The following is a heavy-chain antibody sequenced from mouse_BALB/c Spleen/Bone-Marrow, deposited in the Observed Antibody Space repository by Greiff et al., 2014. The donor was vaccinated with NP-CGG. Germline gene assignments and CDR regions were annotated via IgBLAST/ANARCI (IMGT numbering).Heavy chain of an antibody. J-gene: IGHJ2*01. CDR2: IYPSASYT. Sequence: VQLQQSGAELVWPGASVKLSCKASGYTFTSYWINWVKQRPGQGLEWIGNIYPSASYTNYNQKFKDKATLTVDKSSSTAYMQLSSPTSEDSAAYYGTRGDDYYGGTHYWGQGTTLTVSS. CDR1: GYTFTSYW. V-gene: IGHV1-69*02. CDR3: TRGDDYYGGTHY. D-gene: IGHD1-1*01.